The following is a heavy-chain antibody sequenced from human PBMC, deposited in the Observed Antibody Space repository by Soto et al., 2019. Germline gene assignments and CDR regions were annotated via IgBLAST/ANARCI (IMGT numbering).Heavy chain of an antibody. Sequence: DSGNVSCKASGYTFTSYGISWVRQAPGQGLEWMGWISAYNGNTNYAQKLKGRVTMTTDTSTSTAYMELRSLRSDDTAVYYCARAPVTRSSGWYYFDYWGQGTLVTVSS. V-gene: IGHV1-18*04. D-gene: IGHD6-19*01. J-gene: IGHJ4*02. CDR1: GYTFTSYG. CDR3: ARAPVTRSSGWYYFDY. CDR2: ISAYNGNT.